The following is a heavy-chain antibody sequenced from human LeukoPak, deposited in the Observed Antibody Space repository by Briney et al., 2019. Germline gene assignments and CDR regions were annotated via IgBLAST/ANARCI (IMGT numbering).Heavy chain of an antibody. J-gene: IGHJ4*02. CDR3: ARVRAVAGRTNFDY. CDR1: GFTFSSHR. Sequence: GSLRLSCAASGFTFSSHRMNWVRQAPGKGLEWIGEINHSGSTNYNPSLKSRVTISVDTSKNQFSLKLSSVTAADTAVYYCARVRAVAGRTNFDYWGQGTLVTVSS. V-gene: IGHV4-34*01. CDR2: INHSGST. D-gene: IGHD6-19*01.